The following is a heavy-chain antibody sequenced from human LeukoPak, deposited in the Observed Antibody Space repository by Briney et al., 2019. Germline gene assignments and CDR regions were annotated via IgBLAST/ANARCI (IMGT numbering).Heavy chain of an antibody. V-gene: IGHV4-39*01. CDR3: ATSKLADAFDI. CDR1: GGSISSSSYY. J-gene: IGHJ3*02. CDR2: IYYSGIT. Sequence: SETLSLXCTVSGGSISSSSYYWGWSRQPPGKGLEWIGSIYYSGITYYNPSLKSRVTISVDTSKNQFSLKLSSVTAADTAVYYCATSKLADAFDIWGQGTMVTVSS.